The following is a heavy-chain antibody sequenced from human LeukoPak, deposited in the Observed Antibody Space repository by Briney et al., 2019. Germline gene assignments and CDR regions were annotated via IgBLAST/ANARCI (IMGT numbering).Heavy chain of an antibody. V-gene: IGHV3-15*01. CDR2: IKSNTDGGTT. D-gene: IGHD1-1*01. CDR3: TTVHPFDY. J-gene: IGHJ4*02. CDR1: GFTFSNAW. Sequence: GGSLRLSCAASGFTFSNAWMSWVRQAPGKGLEWVGRIKSNTDGGTTDYAAPVKGRFTISRDDSKNTLYLQMNSLKTEDTAVYYCTTVHPFDYWGQGTLVTVSS.